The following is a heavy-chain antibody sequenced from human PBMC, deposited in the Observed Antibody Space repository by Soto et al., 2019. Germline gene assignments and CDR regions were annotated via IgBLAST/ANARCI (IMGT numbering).Heavy chain of an antibody. CDR3: AKDSAPLVVAAPYYFDY. CDR1: GFTFDDYT. CDR2: ISWDGGST. Sequence: GGSLRLSCAASGFTFDDYTMHWVRQAPGKGLEWVSLISWDGGSTYYADSVKGRFTISRDNSKNSLYLQMNSLRTEDTALYYCAKDSAPLVVAAPYYFDYWGQGTLVTVSS. V-gene: IGHV3-43*01. J-gene: IGHJ4*02. D-gene: IGHD2-15*01.